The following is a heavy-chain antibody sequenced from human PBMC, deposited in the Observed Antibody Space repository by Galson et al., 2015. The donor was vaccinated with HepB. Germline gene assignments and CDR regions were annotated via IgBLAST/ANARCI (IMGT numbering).Heavy chain of an antibody. CDR2: ISSSSSYI. CDR3: ARDRNLKSSGWGLGAFDI. Sequence: SLRLSCAASGFTFSSYSMNWVRQAPGKGLEWVSSISSSSSYIYYADSVKGRFTISRDNAKNSLYLQMNSLRAEDTAVYYCARDRNLKSSGWGLGAFDIWGQGTMVTVSS. D-gene: IGHD6-19*01. J-gene: IGHJ3*02. CDR1: GFTFSSYS. V-gene: IGHV3-21*01.